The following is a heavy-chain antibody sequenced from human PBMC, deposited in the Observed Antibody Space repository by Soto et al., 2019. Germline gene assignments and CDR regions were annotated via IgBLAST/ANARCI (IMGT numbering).Heavy chain of an antibody. V-gene: IGHV4-31*03. Sequence: ASETLSLTCTVSGGSISSGGYYWSWIRQHPGKGLEWIGYIYYSGSTYYNPSLKSRVTISVDTSKNQFSLKLSSVTAADTAVYYCARGKDFWSGYRTPYYYGMDVWGQGTTVTVSS. CDR1: GGSISSGGYY. CDR3: ARGKDFWSGYRTPYYYGMDV. CDR2: IYYSGST. J-gene: IGHJ6*02. D-gene: IGHD3-3*01.